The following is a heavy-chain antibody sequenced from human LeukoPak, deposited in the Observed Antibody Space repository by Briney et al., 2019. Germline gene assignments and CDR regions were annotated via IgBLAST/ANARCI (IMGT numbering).Heavy chain of an antibody. CDR2: IIPIFGTA. D-gene: IGHD3-22*01. J-gene: IGHJ4*02. CDR3: ARGVYDSSGYALYYFDY. Sequence: SVKVSCKASGGTFSIYAISWVRQAPGQGLEWMGGIIPIFGTANYAQKFQGRVTITTDESTSTAYMELSSLRSEDTAVYYCARGVYDSSGYALYYFDYWGQGTLVTVSS. V-gene: IGHV1-69*05. CDR1: GGTFSIYA.